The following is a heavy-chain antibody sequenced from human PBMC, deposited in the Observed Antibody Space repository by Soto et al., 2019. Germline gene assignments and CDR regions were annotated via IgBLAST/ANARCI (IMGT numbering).Heavy chain of an antibody. D-gene: IGHD2-8*02. V-gene: IGHV4-39*07. CDR3: ARGSTGLLDY. CDR1: CGSISSSSYY. J-gene: IGHJ4*02. Sequence: SETLSLTCTVSCGSISSSSYYWGWIRQPPGKGLEWIGSIYYSGSTYYNPSLKSRVTISVDTSKNQFSLKMTSVTAADTAVYYCARGSTGLLDYWGQGTLVTVSS. CDR2: IYYSGST.